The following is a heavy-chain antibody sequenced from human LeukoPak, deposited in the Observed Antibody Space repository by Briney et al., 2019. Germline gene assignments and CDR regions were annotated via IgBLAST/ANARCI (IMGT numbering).Heavy chain of an antibody. J-gene: IGHJ6*03. CDR1: GFTFSSYW. V-gene: IGHV3-7*01. D-gene: IGHD2/OR15-2a*01. CDR2: IKEDGSET. Sequence: PGGSLRLSCAASGFTFSSYWMSWVRQAPGKGLEWVANIKEDGSETYYVDSVKGRITISRDNAKNSLDLQMNSLRADDTAVYYCAREAFYATAYYYYYMDVWGKGTTVTVSS. CDR3: AREAFYATAYYYYYMDV.